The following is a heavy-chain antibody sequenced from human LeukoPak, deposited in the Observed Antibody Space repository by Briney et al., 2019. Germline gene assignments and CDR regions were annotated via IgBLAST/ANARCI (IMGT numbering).Heavy chain of an antibody. J-gene: IGHJ6*03. Sequence: GGSLRLSCAASGFTVSSNYMSWVRQAPGKGLEWVSVIYSGGSTYYADSVKGRFTISRDNSKNTLYLQMNSLRAEDTAVYYCARVFRGIAAADYYYYYYYMDVWGKGTTVTISS. CDR2: IYSGGST. CDR3: ARVFRGIAAADYYYYYYYMDV. V-gene: IGHV3-53*01. CDR1: GFTVSSNY. D-gene: IGHD6-13*01.